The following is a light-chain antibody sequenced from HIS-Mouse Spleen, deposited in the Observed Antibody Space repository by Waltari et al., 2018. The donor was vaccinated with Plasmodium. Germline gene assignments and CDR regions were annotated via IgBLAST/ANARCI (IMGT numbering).Light chain of an antibody. Sequence: EIVMTQSPATLSVSPGERATLSCRASQSVSSILAWYQQKPGQPPRLLIYGASSRATGITDRFSGSGSGTDFTLTISRLEPEDFAVYYCQQYGSSPYTFGQGTKLEIK. CDR2: GAS. J-gene: IGKJ2*01. V-gene: IGKV3-20*01. CDR1: QSVSSI. CDR3: QQYGSSPYT.